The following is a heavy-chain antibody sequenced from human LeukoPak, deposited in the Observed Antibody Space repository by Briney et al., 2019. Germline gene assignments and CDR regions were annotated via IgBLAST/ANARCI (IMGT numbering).Heavy chain of an antibody. J-gene: IGHJ3*02. D-gene: IGHD3-16*01. V-gene: IGHV5-51*01. Sequence: GESLKISCKGSGYSFTSCWIGWVRQMPGKGLEWMGIIYPGDSDTRYSPSFQGQVTISADKSISTAYLQWSSLKASDTAMYYCASDSLGFGDAFDIWGQGTMVTVSS. CDR2: IYPGDSDT. CDR1: GYSFTSCW. CDR3: ASDSLGFGDAFDI.